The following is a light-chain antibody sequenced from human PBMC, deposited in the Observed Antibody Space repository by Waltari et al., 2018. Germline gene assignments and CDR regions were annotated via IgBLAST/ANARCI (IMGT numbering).Light chain of an antibody. J-gene: IGKJ1*01. Sequence: DVVMTQSPRSLPVTLGQPSSISCRSSQSLVHSDGDTYLHWFQQRPGQSPRRLINKVSERDPGVPDRFNGSGSGTDFTLEISTVEAEDVGVYYCMQSTHWPPWTFGQGTKVEIK. V-gene: IGKV2-30*02. CDR3: MQSTHWPPWT. CDR2: KVS. CDR1: QSLVHSDGDTY.